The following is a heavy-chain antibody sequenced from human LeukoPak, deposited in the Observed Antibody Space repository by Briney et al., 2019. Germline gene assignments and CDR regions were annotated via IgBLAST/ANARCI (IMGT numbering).Heavy chain of an antibody. CDR2: ISSSGSTI. J-gene: IGHJ6*03. V-gene: IGHV3-48*03. Sequence: PGGSLRLSCAASGFTFSSYEMNWVRQAPGKGLEWVSYISSSGSTIYYADSVKGRFTISRDNAKNSLYLQMNSLRAEDTAVYYCARLRTYYDFWSGYYDYYYMDVWGKGTTVTVSS. CDR3: ARLRTYYDFWSGYYDYYYMDV. D-gene: IGHD3-3*01. CDR1: GFTFSSYE.